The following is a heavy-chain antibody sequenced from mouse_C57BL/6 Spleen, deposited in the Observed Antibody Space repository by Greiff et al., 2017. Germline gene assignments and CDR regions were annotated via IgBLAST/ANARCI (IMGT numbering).Heavy chain of an antibody. D-gene: IGHD2-3*01. CDR2: ISSGSSTI. CDR1: GFTFSDYG. Sequence: EVKLMESGGGLVKPGGSLKLSCAASGFTFSDYGMHWVRQAPEKGLEWVAYISSGSSTIYYADTVKGRFTISRDNAKNTLFLQMTSLRSEDTAMYYCARNGYCFAWFAYWGQGTLVTVSA. CDR3: ARNGYCFAWFAY. J-gene: IGHJ3*01. V-gene: IGHV5-17*01.